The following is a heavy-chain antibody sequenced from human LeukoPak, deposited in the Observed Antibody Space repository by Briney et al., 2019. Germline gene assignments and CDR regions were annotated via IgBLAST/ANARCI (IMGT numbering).Heavy chain of an antibody. CDR3: ARCQINSYYYYGMDV. CDR1: GGSISSYY. J-gene: IGHJ6*02. D-gene: IGHD1-1*01. CDR2: IYYSGST. Sequence: SETLSLTCTVSGGSISSYYWSWIRQPPGKGLEWIGYIYYSGSTNYNPSLKSRVTISVDTSKNQFSLKLSSMTAADTAVYYCARCQINSYYYYGMDVWGQGTTVTVSS. V-gene: IGHV4-59*08.